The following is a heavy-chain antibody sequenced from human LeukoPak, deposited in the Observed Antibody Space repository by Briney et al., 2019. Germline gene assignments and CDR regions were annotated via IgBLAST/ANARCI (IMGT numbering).Heavy chain of an antibody. D-gene: IGHD3-10*01. CDR3: AKATSTLLWFGDDY. J-gene: IGHJ4*02. CDR2: ISGSGGST. CDR1: GFTLSSYA. Sequence: GGPLRLSCAASGFTLSSYAMSWVRQAPGKGLEWVSAISGSGGSTYYAGSVKGRFTISRDNSKNTLYLQMNSLRAEDTAVYYCAKATSTLLWFGDDYWGQGTLVTVSS. V-gene: IGHV3-23*01.